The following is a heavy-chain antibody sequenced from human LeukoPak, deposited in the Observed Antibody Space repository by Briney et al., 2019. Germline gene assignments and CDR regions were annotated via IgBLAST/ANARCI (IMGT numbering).Heavy chain of an antibody. J-gene: IGHJ4*02. Sequence: SETLSLTCGVSGDSISSDGHYWSWIRQPPGKGLEWVGYIYHSGAAYHNPSLKSRLALSVDTSSNQFSLRLRSVTAADTAVYYCVRGVGGEYFYFDRWGQGALVTVSA. CDR3: VRGVGGEYFYFDR. CDR2: IYHSGAA. D-gene: IGHD1-26*01. V-gene: IGHV4-30-4*07. CDR1: GDSISSDGHY.